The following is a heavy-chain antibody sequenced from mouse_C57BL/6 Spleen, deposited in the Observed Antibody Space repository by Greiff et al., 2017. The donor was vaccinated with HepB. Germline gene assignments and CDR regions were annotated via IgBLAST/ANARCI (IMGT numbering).Heavy chain of an antibody. J-gene: IGHJ3*01. CDR1: GYAFSSSW. V-gene: IGHV1-82*01. D-gene: IGHD1-1*01. CDR2: IYPGDGDT. Sequence: QVQLQQSGPELVKPGASVKTSCKASGYAFSSSWMNWVKQRPGKGLEWIGRIYPGDGDTNYNGKFKGKATLTADKSSSTAYLQLSSLTSEDSAVYCCARDFITTVVAPFAYWGQGTLVTVSA. CDR3: ARDFITTVVAPFAY.